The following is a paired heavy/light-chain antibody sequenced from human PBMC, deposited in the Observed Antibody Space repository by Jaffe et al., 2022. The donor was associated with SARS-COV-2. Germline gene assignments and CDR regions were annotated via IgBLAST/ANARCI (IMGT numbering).Heavy chain of an antibody. Sequence: EVQLLESGGGLVQPGGSLRLSCAVSGFTFSNYAMSWVRQAPGKGLEWVSAISGSGGRTHYADSVKGRFTISRDNSKNTLYLQMNSLRAEDTAVYYCGKDVLWTETAMGFDYWGQGTLVTVSS. CDR2: ISGSGGRT. CDR1: GFTFSNYA. D-gene: IGHD5-18*01. V-gene: IGHV3-23*01. CDR3: GKDVLWTETAMGFDY. J-gene: IGHJ4*02.
Light chain of an antibody. Sequence: QSALTQPPSASGSPGQSVTISCTGTSSDVGGYNYVSWYQQHPGKAPKLMIYEVSKRPSGVPDRFSGSKSGNTASLTVSGLQAEDEADYYCSSYAGSKIVVFGGGTKLTVL. J-gene: IGLJ2*01. CDR2: EVS. CDR3: SSYAGSKIVV. V-gene: IGLV2-8*01. CDR1: SSDVGGYNY.